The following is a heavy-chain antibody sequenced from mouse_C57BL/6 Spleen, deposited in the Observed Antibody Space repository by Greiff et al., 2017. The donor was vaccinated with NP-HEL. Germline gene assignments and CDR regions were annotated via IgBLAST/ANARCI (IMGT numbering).Heavy chain of an antibody. Sequence: QVQLKQSGAELARPGASVKLSCKASGYTFTSYGISWVKQRTGQGLEWIGEIYPRSGNTYYNEKFKGKATLTADKSSSTAYMELRSLTSEDSAVYFCARVELRRVYYAMDYWGQGTSVTVSS. CDR3: ARVELRRVYYAMDY. CDR1: GYTFTSYG. J-gene: IGHJ4*01. D-gene: IGHD2-4*01. CDR2: IYPRSGNT. V-gene: IGHV1-81*01.